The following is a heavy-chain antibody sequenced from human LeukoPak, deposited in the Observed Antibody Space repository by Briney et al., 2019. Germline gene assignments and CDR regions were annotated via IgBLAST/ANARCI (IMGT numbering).Heavy chain of an antibody. CDR3: ASGVVPAVSHY. D-gene: IGHD2-2*01. V-gene: IGHV4-34*01. Sequence: PSETLSLTCAVYGGSFSGHYWSWIRQPPGKGLEWIGEINRSGTTKYNPSLKSRVTISVDTSKNQFSLKLSSVTAADTAVYYCASGVVPAVSHYWGQGTLVTVSS. J-gene: IGHJ4*02. CDR1: GGSFSGHY. CDR2: INRSGTT.